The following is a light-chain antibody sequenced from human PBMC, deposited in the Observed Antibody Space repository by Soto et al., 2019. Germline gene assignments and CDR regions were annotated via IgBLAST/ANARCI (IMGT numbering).Light chain of an antibody. CDR2: WAS. J-gene: IGKJ3*01. V-gene: IGKV4-1*01. CDR1: QSVLYRSNNKNY. CDR3: QQYFTIPVT. Sequence: DIVMTQSPDSLAVSLGERATINCRSSQSVLYRSNNKNYLAWYQQKPGQPPKLLIYWASTRESGVPDRFSGSGSGTDFTLDISSLQTEDVAVYYCQQYFTIPVTFGPGTKVDIK.